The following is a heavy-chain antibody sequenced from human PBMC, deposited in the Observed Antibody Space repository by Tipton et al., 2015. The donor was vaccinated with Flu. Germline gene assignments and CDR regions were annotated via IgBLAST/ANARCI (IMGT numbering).Heavy chain of an antibody. CDR2: INHSGST. V-gene: IGHV4-34*01. CDR3: ARQVECSGKSCYAPGIFDM. CDR1: GGSFSDYY. Sequence: TLSLTCAVYGGSFSDYYWSWIRQPPGQGLEWIGEINHSGSTNYNPSLKSRVTISVDTSKNQFSLNLTSVTAADTAVYYCARQVECSGKSCYAPGIFDMWGQGTMVSVSS. D-gene: IGHD2-2*01. J-gene: IGHJ3*02.